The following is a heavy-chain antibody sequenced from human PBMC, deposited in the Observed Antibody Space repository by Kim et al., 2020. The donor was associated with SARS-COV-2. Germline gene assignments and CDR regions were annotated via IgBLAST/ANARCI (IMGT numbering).Heavy chain of an antibody. CDR3: ASGGDILTGYYVGYYYYGMDV. CDR1: GGTFSSYA. Sequence: SVKVSCKASGGTFSSYAISWVRQAPGQGLEWMGRIIPILGIANYAQKFQGRVTITADKSTSTAYMELSSLRSEDTAVYYCASGGDILTGYYVGYYYYGMDVWGQGTTVTVSS. CDR2: IIPILGIA. J-gene: IGHJ6*02. D-gene: IGHD3-9*01. V-gene: IGHV1-69*04.